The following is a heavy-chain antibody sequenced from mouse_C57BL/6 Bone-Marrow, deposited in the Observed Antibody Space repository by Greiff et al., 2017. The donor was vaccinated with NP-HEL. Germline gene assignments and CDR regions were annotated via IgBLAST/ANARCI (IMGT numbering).Heavy chain of an antibody. CDR1: GFTFSSYA. Sequence: DVMLVESGEGLVKPGGSLKLSCAASGFTFSSYAMSWVRQTPEKRLEWVAYISSGGDYIYYADTVKGRFTISRDNARNTLYMQMSSLKSEDTAMDYGTRVFYYGSSRYYYDDWGQGTTLTVSS. D-gene: IGHD1-1*01. V-gene: IGHV5-9-1*02. J-gene: IGHJ2*01. CDR3: TRVFYYGSSRYYYDD. CDR2: ISSGGDYI.